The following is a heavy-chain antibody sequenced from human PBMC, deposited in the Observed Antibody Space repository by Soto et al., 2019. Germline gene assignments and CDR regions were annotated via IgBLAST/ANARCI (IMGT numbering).Heavy chain of an antibody. CDR3: ARAYSYSGHFDY. V-gene: IGHV1-69*13. CDR1: GGTFSSYA. CDR2: IIPFFGTA. D-gene: IGHD1-26*01. J-gene: IGHJ4*02. Sequence: SVKVSCKASGGTFSSYAISWVRQAPGQGLELMGGIIPFFGTANYAQKFQVRVTITADESTSTAYMELSSLRFEYTAVYYCARAYSYSGHFDYWGQGTLVTVSS.